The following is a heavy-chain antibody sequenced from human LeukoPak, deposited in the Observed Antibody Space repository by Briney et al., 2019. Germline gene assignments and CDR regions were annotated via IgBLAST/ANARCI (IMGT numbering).Heavy chain of an antibody. Sequence: GGSLRLSCAASGFTFSIYSLNWVRQAPGKGLEWVSSISSTSGYIYYADSVKGRFTISRDNSKNTLYLQMNSLRAEDTAVYYCAKIIVVGATTYDAFDIWGQGTMVTVSS. CDR1: GFTFSIYS. J-gene: IGHJ3*02. CDR2: ISSTSGYI. CDR3: AKIIVVGATTYDAFDI. V-gene: IGHV3-21*04. D-gene: IGHD1-26*01.